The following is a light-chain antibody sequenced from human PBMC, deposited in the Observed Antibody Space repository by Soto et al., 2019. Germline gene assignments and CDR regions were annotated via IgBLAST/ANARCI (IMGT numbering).Light chain of an antibody. V-gene: IGLV2-14*02. CDR1: SSDVGSYNL. J-gene: IGLJ3*02. Sequence: HSVLTQPASVSGSPGQSITISCTGTSSDVGSYNLVSWYQQHPGKVPKLMIYEVTHRPSGVSNRFSGSKSGNTASLTISGLQAEDETDYYCSSYTASNTWVFGGGTKLT. CDR2: EVT. CDR3: SSYTASNTWV.